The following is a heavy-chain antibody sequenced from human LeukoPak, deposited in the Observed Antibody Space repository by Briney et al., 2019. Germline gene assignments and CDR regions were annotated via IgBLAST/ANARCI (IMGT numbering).Heavy chain of an antibody. CDR3: ARTGSGAGITVTTVPPWTNWFDP. Sequence: SETLSLTCTVSGGSISSSSYYWGWIRQPPRKGLEWIGSIYYSGSTYYNPSLKSRVTISVDTSKNQFSLKLSSVTAADTAVYYCARTGSGAGITVTTVPPWTNWFDPWGQGTLVTVSS. CDR1: GGSISSSSYY. V-gene: IGHV4-39*07. CDR2: IYYSGST. J-gene: IGHJ5*02. D-gene: IGHD1-7*01.